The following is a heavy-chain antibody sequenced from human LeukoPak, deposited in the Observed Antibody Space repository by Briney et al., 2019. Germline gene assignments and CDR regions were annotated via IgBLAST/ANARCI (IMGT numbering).Heavy chain of an antibody. V-gene: IGHV3-7*01. D-gene: IGHD3-3*01. J-gene: IGHJ6*03. Sequence: PGGSLRLSCAASGFTFSNYWMTWVRQAPGKGLEWVADIKQDGSEKLYVKSVRGRFTVSRDNAKMSLFLQLNSLRAKDTAVYYCARDNGVVHGVYYMDVWGKGTTVTVS. CDR1: GFTFSNYW. CDR2: IKQDGSEK. CDR3: ARDNGVVHGVYYMDV.